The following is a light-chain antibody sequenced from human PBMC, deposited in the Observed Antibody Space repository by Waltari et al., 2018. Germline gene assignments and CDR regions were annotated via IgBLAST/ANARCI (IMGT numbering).Light chain of an antibody. CDR3: QKYGTIPAT. V-gene: IGKV3-20*01. CDR2: DAS. CDR1: QSVSRA. Sequence: EIVLTQSPGPLSLSPGERATLSCRASQSVSRALAWYQQKPGQAPRLLICDASTRATVIPDRFSGSWSGTDFSLTISRLDPEYFAVYYCQKYGTIPATFGQGTKVEIK. J-gene: IGKJ1*01.